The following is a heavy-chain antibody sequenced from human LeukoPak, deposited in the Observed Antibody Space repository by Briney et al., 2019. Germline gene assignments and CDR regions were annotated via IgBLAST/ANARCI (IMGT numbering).Heavy chain of an antibody. Sequence: QPGGSLRLSCAASGFTFSSYGMHWVRQAPGKGLEWVAVIWYDGSNKYYADSVKGRFTISRDNSKNTLYLQMNSLRAEDTAVYYCARPAVRAVAAVYYFDYWGQGTLVTVSS. CDR3: ARPAVRAVAAVYYFDY. CDR2: IWYDGSNK. J-gene: IGHJ4*02. CDR1: GFTFSSYG. D-gene: IGHD6-19*01. V-gene: IGHV3-33*01.